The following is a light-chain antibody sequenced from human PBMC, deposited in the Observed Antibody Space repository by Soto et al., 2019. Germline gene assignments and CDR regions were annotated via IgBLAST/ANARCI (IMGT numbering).Light chain of an antibody. CDR1: SSDVGGYNY. Sequence: QYALSQPPSASGSPGQSVTISCTGTSSDVGGYNYVSWYQHHPGKAPKLMIYEVNKRPSGVPDRYSGSKSGNTASLTVSGLQAEDDSDYYCSSYAGSNNVVFGGGTKLTVL. CDR3: SSYAGSNNVV. V-gene: IGLV2-8*01. CDR2: EVN. J-gene: IGLJ2*01.